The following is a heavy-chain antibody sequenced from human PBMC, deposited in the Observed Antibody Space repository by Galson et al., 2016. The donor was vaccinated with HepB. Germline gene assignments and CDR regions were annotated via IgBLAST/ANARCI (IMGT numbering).Heavy chain of an antibody. CDR1: GFTFSSYW. J-gene: IGHJ6*02. CDR3: ARGHYYYGLDV. Sequence: SLRLSCAASGFTFSSYWMHWVRQAPGKGLVWVSRVNSDGSFTSYADSVKGRFTISRDKSKNTPYLQMSSLRAEDTAVYYCARGHYYYGLDVWGQGTTVTVSS. V-gene: IGHV3-74*01. D-gene: IGHD3-10*01. CDR2: VNSDGSFT.